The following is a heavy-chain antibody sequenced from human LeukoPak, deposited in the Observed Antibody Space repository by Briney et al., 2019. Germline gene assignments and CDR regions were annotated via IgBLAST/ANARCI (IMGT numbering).Heavy chain of an antibody. CDR1: GEPFSTYY. Sequence: SETLSLTCAIYGEPFSTYYGIWIRQPPGRGLEWIGEINQSGRTNYNPSLKSRVTISVDTSKNQFSLKLKSVTAADTAVYYCARDGGSNNYWFDPWGQGMLVSVSS. J-gene: IGHJ5*02. V-gene: IGHV4-34*01. D-gene: IGHD4-23*01. CDR3: ARDGGSNNYWFDP. CDR2: INQSGRT.